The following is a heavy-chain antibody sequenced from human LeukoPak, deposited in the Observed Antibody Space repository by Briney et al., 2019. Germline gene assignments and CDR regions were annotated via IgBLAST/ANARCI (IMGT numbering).Heavy chain of an antibody. D-gene: IGHD3-22*01. V-gene: IGHV4-39*07. CDR2: IYYSGST. Sequence: SETLSLTCSVSGDSITSSSFHWGWIRQPPGKGLEWIGSIYYSGSTYYNPSLKSRVTISVDTSKNQFSLKLNSVTAADTAVYYDSSGYSYYYYYMDVWGKGTTVTVSS. J-gene: IGHJ6*03. CDR1: GDSITSSSFH. CDR3: SSGYSYYYYYMDV.